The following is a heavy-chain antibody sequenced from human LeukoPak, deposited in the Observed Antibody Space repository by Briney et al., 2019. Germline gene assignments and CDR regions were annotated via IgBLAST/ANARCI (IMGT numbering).Heavy chain of an antibody. CDR3: AKADYGDYG. D-gene: IGHD4-17*01. V-gene: IGHV3-23*01. CDR1: GFTFSRYA. J-gene: IGHJ4*02. Sequence: GGSLRLSCAVSGFTFSRYAMSWVRQAPGKGLEWVSGISGSGGSIYYADSVKGRFTISRDNSKNTLYLQMNSLRAEDTAVYYCAKADYGDYGWGQGTLVTVSS. CDR2: ISGSGGSI.